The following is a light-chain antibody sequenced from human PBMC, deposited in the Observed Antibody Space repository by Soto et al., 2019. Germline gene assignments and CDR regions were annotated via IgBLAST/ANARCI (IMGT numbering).Light chain of an antibody. CDR3: YQYRSFSPIT. Sequence: DTQMTQSPSTLSASVGASVTINGRSGRSISNWLAWYQQRPGIAPKLLIFDASILQSGVPSRFSGSGSGTEFTLSISRLQTDDFSTFYCYQYRSFSPITFGGGTKVDIK. J-gene: IGKJ4*01. CDR2: DAS. V-gene: IGKV1-5*01. CDR1: RSISNW.